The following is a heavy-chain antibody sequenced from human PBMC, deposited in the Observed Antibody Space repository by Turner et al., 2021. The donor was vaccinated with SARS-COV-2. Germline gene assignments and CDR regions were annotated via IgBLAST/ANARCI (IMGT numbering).Heavy chain of an antibody. Sequence: VQLVESGGGLVKPGGSLSLSCAASDFTFSSYSMNWVRQAPGKGLEWVSFISSSSSYIYYADSVKGRFTISRDNAKNSLYLQMNSLRAEDTAVYYCARELAGRFGGATEIDYWGQGTLVTVSS. D-gene: IGHD1-26*01. V-gene: IGHV3-21*01. CDR3: ARELAGRFGGATEIDY. J-gene: IGHJ4*02. CDR1: DFTFSSYS. CDR2: ISSSSSYI.